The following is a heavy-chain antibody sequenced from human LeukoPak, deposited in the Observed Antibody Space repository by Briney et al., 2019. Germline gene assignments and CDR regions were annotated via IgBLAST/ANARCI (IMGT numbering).Heavy chain of an antibody. Sequence: SETLSLTCTVSGGSISSYYWSWIRQPPGKGLEWIGYIYYSGSTNYNPSLKSRVTLSVDTSKNQFSLKLSSVTAADTAVYYCARRHSYGLKAFDIWGQGTMVTVSS. D-gene: IGHD5-18*01. CDR3: ARRHSYGLKAFDI. CDR1: GGSISSYY. CDR2: IYYSGST. V-gene: IGHV4-59*08. J-gene: IGHJ3*02.